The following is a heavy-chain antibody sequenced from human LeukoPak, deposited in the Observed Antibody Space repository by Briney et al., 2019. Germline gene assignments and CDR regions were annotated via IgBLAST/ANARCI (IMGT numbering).Heavy chain of an antibody. D-gene: IGHD2-15*01. J-gene: IGHJ4*02. CDR1: GFTFGGYA. Sequence: PGGSLRLSCTASGFTFGGYAMSWVRQAPGKGLEWVGFIRSKAYGGTTEYAASVKGRFTISRDDSKSIAYLQMNSLKTEDTAVYYCTRDHPLLGYCSGGSCYKTRYYFDYWGQGTLVTVSS. CDR2: IRSKAYGGTT. CDR3: TRDHPLLGYCSGGSCYKTRYYFDY. V-gene: IGHV3-49*04.